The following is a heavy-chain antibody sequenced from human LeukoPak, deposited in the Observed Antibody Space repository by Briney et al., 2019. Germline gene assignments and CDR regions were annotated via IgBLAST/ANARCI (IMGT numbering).Heavy chain of an antibody. CDR3: AQVARLWLHFLDY. D-gene: IGHD5-18*01. CDR2: ISGSGGRK. Sequence: SGXSLXLSCAASGFTFSSYGMSWVGQAPGKGLERDSAISGSGGRKYYADSVKGRFTISRDNSKNTLYLQMNRLRAEDTAVYYCAQVARLWLHFLDYWGQGTLVTVSS. J-gene: IGHJ4*02. V-gene: IGHV3-23*01. CDR1: GFTFSSYG.